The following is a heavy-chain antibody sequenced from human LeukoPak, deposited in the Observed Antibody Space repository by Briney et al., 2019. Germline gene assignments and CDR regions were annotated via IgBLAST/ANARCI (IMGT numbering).Heavy chain of an antibody. J-gene: IGHJ5*02. CDR2: INGSSSDT. CDR3: ARRGTTYCTVDSCHPIWFDP. D-gene: IGHD2-15*01. CDR1: GFTFSDYH. V-gene: IGHV3-11*03. Sequence: GGSLRLSCAASGFTFSDYHLTWIRQAPGRGLEWISYINGSSSDTKYPDSVKVRFTISRDNAKNSLYLLMNSLRAEDTAVYYCARRGTTYCTVDSCHPIWFDPWGQGTLVTVSS.